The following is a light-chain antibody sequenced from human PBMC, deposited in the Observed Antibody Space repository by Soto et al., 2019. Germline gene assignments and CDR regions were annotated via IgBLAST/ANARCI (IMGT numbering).Light chain of an antibody. J-gene: IGKJ2*01. V-gene: IGKV3-20*01. Sequence: EIVLTQSPGTLSLSPGERATLSCRASQNVGRNYVAWYQQKPGQAPRLLIFAASGRVTGIPDRFSGCGSGTDFTLTITRLEPEDFALYFCQQYGSSPPYTFGQGTTLEIK. CDR2: AAS. CDR3: QQYGSSPPYT. CDR1: QNVGRNY.